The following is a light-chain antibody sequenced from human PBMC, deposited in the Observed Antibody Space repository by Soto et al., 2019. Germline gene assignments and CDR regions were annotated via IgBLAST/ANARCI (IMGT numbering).Light chain of an antibody. J-gene: IGLJ1*01. CDR3: TSYAGGNNV. CDR1: SSDVGGYNY. Sequence: QSVLTQPPSASGSPGQSVTISCTGTSSDVGGYNYVSWYQQYPGQVPKLMVYEVNKRPSGVPDRFSGSKSGNTASLTVSGLQAEYEADYYCTSYAGGNNVFGTGTKLTVL. CDR2: EVN. V-gene: IGLV2-8*01.